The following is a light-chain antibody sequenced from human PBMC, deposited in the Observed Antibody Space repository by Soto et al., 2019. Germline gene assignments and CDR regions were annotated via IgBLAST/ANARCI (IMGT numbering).Light chain of an antibody. V-gene: IGLV2-14*01. CDR3: SSYTSSSTPWV. CDR1: SSDVGGYNY. Sequence: QSALTQPASVSGSPGQSITISCTGNSSDVGGYNYVSWYQQHPGKAPKLMIYDVSNRPSGVSNRFSGSKSGNTASLTISGLQDEDEADYYCSSYTSSSTPWVFGGGTKLTVL. J-gene: IGLJ3*02. CDR2: DVS.